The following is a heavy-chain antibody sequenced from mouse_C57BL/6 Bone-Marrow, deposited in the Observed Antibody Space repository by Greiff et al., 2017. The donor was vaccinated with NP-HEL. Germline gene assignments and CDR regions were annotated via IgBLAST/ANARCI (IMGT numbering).Heavy chain of an antibody. D-gene: IGHD2-3*01. J-gene: IGHJ2*01. Sequence: VQLQESGAELVRPGASVTLSCKASGYTFTDYEMHWVKQTPVHGLEWIGAIDPETGGTAYNQKFKGKAILTADKSSSTAYMELRSLTSEDSAVYYCTRKGGYFDYYSCWGKGTTLSFSS. V-gene: IGHV1-15*01. CDR3: TRKGGYFDYYSC. CDR2: IDPETGGT. CDR1: GYTFTDYE.